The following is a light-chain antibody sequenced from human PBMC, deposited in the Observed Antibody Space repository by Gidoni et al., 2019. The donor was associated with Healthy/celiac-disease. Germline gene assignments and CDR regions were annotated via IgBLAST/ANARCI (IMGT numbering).Light chain of an antibody. CDR2: AAS. V-gene: IGKV1-9*01. CDR1: QGISSY. CDR3: QQLKSYPLT. J-gene: IGKJ4*01. Sequence: DIQLTQSPSFLSASVGDRVTITCRASQGISSYLGWYQQKPGKAPKLLIYAASTLQSGVPSRFSGSGSGTEFSLTISSLQPEDAATYYCQQLKSYPLTFGGGTKVEIK.